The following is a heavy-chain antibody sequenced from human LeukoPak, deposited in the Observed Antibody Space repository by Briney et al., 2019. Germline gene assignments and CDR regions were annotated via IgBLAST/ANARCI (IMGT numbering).Heavy chain of an antibody. CDR3: ARRIVVAGTFDS. CDR1: GYSFSSYW. J-gene: IGHJ5*01. D-gene: IGHD2-15*01. Sequence: GESLHISSQGSGYSFSSYWIAWVRQMPGKGLEWMGIIYPGDSDFRYSPSFQGQVTMSADRSISTAYLQWSSLKASDTAMYYCARRIVVAGTFDSWGQGTLVTVSS. CDR2: IYPGDSDF. V-gene: IGHV5-51*01.